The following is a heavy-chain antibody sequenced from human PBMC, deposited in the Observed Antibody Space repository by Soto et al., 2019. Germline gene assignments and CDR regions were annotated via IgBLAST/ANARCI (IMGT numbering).Heavy chain of an antibody. CDR1: GFTFSSYA. V-gene: IGHV3-30-3*01. D-gene: IGHD3-10*01. CDR3: ARTLQRITMGRGVITYYYYYGMDV. J-gene: IGHJ6*02. CDR2: ISYDGSNK. Sequence: QVQLVESGGGVVQPGRSLRLSCAASGFTFSSYAMHWVRQAPGKGLEWVAVISYDGSNKYYADSVKGRFTISRDNSKNTLYLQMNSLRAEDTAVDYCARTLQRITMGRGVITYYYYYGMDVLGQGTTVTVSS.